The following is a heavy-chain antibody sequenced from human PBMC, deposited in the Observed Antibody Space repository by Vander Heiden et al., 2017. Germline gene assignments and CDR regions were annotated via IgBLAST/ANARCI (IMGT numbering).Heavy chain of an antibody. CDR1: GVSFSCYY. CDR3: ARGWGGYYEGAGSSWSYFDS. CDR2: INHSEST. Sequence: QVQLQQWGAGLLKPSETLSLTCAVYGVSFSCYYWRVTRHPPGKGLKWSGEINHSESTNYSPAIKSRCNRSVHTSKNQFSLMLGYVTAAEKDGDYCARGWGGYYEGAGSSWSYFDSWGQGTLGTVAS. J-gene: IGHJ4*02. V-gene: IGHV4-34*01. D-gene: IGHD3-10*01.